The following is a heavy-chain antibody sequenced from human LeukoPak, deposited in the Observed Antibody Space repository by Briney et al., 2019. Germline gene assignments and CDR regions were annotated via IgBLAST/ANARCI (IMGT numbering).Heavy chain of an antibody. V-gene: IGHV3-23*01. J-gene: IGHJ4*02. D-gene: IGHD1-7*01. CDR1: GFTFSSYA. CDR2: ISGSGGST. Sequence: PGGSLRLSCAASGFTFSSYAMSGVRQAPGKGLEWVSAISGSGGSTYYADSVKGRFTISRDNSNNTLYLQMNSLRAEDTAVYYCAKDGTTITTWYYFDYWGQGTLVTVSS. CDR3: AKDGTTITTWYYFDY.